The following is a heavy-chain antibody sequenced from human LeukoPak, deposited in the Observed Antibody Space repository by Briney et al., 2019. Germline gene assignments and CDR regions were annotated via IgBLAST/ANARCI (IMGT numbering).Heavy chain of an antibody. CDR3: AKAPWRYSDDAFDI. V-gene: IGHV3-30*04. D-gene: IGHD5-18*01. J-gene: IGHJ3*02. CDR1: GFTFSSYA. Sequence: GGSLRLSCAASGFTFSSYAMHWVRQAPGKGLEWVAVISYDGGNKYYADSVKGRFTISRDNPKNTLYLQMNSLRAEDTAVYYCAKAPWRYSDDAFDIWGQGTMVTVSS. CDR2: ISYDGGNK.